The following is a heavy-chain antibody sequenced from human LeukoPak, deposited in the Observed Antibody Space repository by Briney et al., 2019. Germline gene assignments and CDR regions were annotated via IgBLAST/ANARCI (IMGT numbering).Heavy chain of an antibody. CDR3: ARDGTIVVVPGNYYYYMDV. D-gene: IGHD2-2*01. CDR1: GYTFTSYY. Sequence: ASVKVSCKASGYTFTSYYMHWVRQAPGQGLEWMGIINPSGGSTGYAQKFQGRVTMTRDMSTSTVYMELSSLRSEDTAVYYCARDGTIVVVPGNYYYYMDVWGKGTTVTVSS. CDR2: INPSGGST. J-gene: IGHJ6*03. V-gene: IGHV1-46*01.